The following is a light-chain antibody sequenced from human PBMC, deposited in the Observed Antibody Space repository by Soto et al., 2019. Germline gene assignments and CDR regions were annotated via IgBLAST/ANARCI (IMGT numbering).Light chain of an antibody. CDR1: SSDVGEYKY. CDR2: EVS. J-gene: IGLJ1*01. CDR3: SSYAGNNIYV. V-gene: IGLV2-8*01. Sequence: QSALTQPPSASGSPGQSVTISCTGSSSDVGEYKYVSWYQQHPGKAPKLVIYEVSKRPPGVPNRFSASKSGNTASLTVSGLQSEDEAEYYCSSYAGNNIYVIGTGTKVTVL.